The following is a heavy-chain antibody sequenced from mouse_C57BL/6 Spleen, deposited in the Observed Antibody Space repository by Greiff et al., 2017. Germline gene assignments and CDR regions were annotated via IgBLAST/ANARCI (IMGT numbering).Heavy chain of an antibody. CDR3: ARPLTPAY. Sequence: EVQLVESGGGLVKPGGSLKLSCAASGFTFSDYGMHWVRQAPEKGLEWVAYISSGSSTIYYADTVKGRFTISRDNAKNTLFLQMTSLRSEDTAMYYCARPLTPAYWGQGTLVTVSA. J-gene: IGHJ3*01. CDR1: GFTFSDYG. V-gene: IGHV5-17*01. CDR2: ISSGSSTI. D-gene: IGHD4-1*01.